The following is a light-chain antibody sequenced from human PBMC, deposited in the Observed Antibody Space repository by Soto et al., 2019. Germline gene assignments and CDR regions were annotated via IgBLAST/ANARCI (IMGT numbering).Light chain of an antibody. CDR3: QQRKYWPPLT. J-gene: IGKJ4*01. Sequence: EVVLTQSPVTLALSPGDGATLSCRTSHSVDIYLAWYQQKPGQAPRLRIYDASNRATGIPARFSGSGSGTDFTLTISSLEPEDFAVYYCQQRKYWPPLTFGGGTKVELK. V-gene: IGKV3-11*01. CDR1: HSVDIY. CDR2: DAS.